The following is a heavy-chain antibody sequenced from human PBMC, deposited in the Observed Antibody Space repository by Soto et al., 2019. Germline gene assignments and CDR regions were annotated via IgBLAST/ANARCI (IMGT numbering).Heavy chain of an antibody. CDR1: GYTFTKYW. Sequence: EVQLVQSGAEVKKPGDSLNISCKASGYTFTKYWVGWVRQVPGKGLEWMGIIYPGDSDTRYSPSFQGQVTISADKSTSNAYLQWSSLKASDSATYYCARRDMLTGYVYFDYWGQGTLVTVSS. V-gene: IGHV5-51*03. J-gene: IGHJ4*02. CDR2: IYPGDSDT. CDR3: ARRDMLTGYVYFDY. D-gene: IGHD3-9*01.